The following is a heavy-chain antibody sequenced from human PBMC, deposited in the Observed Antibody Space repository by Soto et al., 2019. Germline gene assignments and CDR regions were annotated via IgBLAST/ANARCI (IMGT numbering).Heavy chain of an antibody. V-gene: IGHV3-23*01. J-gene: IGHJ3*02. CDR2: ISGSGGST. D-gene: IGHD3-10*01. CDR3: AKVGGLSPYYYGSGDFDI. Sequence: EVQLLESGGGLVQPGGSLRLSCAASGFTFSSYAMSWVRQAPGKGLEWVSAISGSGGSTYYADSVKGRFTISRDNSKNPLYLQMNSLRAEDTAVYYRAKVGGLSPYYYGSGDFDIWGQGTMVTVSS. CDR1: GFTFSSYA.